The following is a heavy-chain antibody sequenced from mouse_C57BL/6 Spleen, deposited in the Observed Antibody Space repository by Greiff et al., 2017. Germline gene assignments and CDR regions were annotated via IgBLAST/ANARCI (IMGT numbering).Heavy chain of an antibody. CDR3: TGLRDYGSSWFAY. Sequence: VQLQQSGAELVRPGASVTLSCKASGYTFTDYEMHWVKQTPVHGLAWIGAIDPETGGTAYNQKFKGKAILTADKSSSTAYMELRSLTSEDSAVYYCTGLRDYGSSWFAYWGQGTLVTVSA. CDR2: IDPETGGT. J-gene: IGHJ3*01. CDR1: GYTFTDYE. D-gene: IGHD1-1*01. V-gene: IGHV1-15*01.